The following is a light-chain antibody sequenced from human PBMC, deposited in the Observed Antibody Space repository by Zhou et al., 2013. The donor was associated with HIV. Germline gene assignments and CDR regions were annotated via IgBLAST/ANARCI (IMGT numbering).Light chain of an antibody. Sequence: EIVLTQSPGTLSLSLGVRATLSCRASQSVSSSFLAWYQQKPGQAPRLLIYGASSRATGVPDRFSGSGSGTDFTLTISRLEPEDFAVYYCQQYGRSPPWTFGQGTKVEIK. V-gene: IGKV3-20*01. CDR1: QSVSSSF. CDR3: QQYGRSPPWT. CDR2: GAS. J-gene: IGKJ1*01.